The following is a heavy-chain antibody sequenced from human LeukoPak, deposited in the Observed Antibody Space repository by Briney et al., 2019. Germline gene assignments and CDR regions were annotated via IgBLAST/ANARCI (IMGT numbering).Heavy chain of an antibody. CDR3: AREGYYYDSSGRFDY. J-gene: IGHJ4*02. CDR2: IYSGGST. V-gene: IGHV3-53*01. CDR1: GFTVSSNY. D-gene: IGHD3-22*01. Sequence: PGGSLRLSCAASGFTVSSNYMSLVRQAPGKGLEWVSVIYSGGSTYYADSVKGRFTISRDNSKNTLYLQMNSLRAEDTAVYYCAREGYYYDSSGRFDYWGQGTLVTVSS.